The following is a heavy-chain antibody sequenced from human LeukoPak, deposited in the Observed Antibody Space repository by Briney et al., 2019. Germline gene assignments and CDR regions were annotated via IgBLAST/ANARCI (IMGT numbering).Heavy chain of an antibody. CDR2: IYSTGDYI. CDR3: ARVSDSRGYGPLEY. D-gene: IGHD5-12*01. CDR1: GFTFNTYT. V-gene: IGHV3-21*06. J-gene: IGHJ4*02. Sequence: GGSLRLSCVASGFTFNTYTFIWLRQAPGKRLEWVSSIYSTGDYIYYADSLQGRFTVSRDNTKNSLFLQIFNLRADDTAVYYCARVSDSRGYGPLEYWGPGTLVTVSS.